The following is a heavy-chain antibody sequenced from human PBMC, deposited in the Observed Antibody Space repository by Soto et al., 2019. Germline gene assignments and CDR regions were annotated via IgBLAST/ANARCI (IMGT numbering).Heavy chain of an antibody. D-gene: IGHD5-12*01. CDR3: ARDREMATDYYYYGMDV. J-gene: IGHJ6*02. CDR2: ISSSSSYI. CDR1: GFTFSSYS. V-gene: IGHV3-21*01. Sequence: GGSLRLSCAASGFTFSSYSMNWVRQAPGKGLEWVSSISSSSSYIYYADSVKGRFTISRDNAKNSLYLQMNSLRAEDTAVYYCARDREMATDYYYYGMDVWGQGTTVTVSS.